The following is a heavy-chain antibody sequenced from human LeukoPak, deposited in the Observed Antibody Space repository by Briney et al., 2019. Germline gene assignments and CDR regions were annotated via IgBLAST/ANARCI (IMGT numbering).Heavy chain of an antibody. V-gene: IGHV4-59*01. CDR1: GGSISSYY. CDR3: ARVFLAGYYDSSGYLDY. Sequence: SETLSLTCTVSGGSISSYYWSWIRQPPGKGLEWIGYIYYSGSTNYNPSLKSRVTISVDTSKNQFSLKLSSVTAADTAVYYCARVFLAGYYDSSGYLDYWGQGTLVTVSS. CDR2: IYYSGST. J-gene: IGHJ4*02. D-gene: IGHD3-22*01.